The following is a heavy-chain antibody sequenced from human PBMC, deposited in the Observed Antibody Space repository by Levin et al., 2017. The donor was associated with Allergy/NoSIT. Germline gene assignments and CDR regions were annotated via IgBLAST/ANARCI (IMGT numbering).Heavy chain of an antibody. CDR3: ARDRAPYYFGSGRQHWFDP. V-gene: IGHV4-4*07. CDR2: IYTSGST. J-gene: IGHJ5*02. Sequence: SETLSLTCTVSGGSISSYYWSWIRQPAGKGLEWVGRIYTSGSTNYNPSLKSRVTMSVDTSKNQFSLKLSSLTAADTAVYYCARDRAPYYFGSGRQHWFDPWGQGTLVTVSS. CDR1: GGSISSYY. D-gene: IGHD3-10*01.